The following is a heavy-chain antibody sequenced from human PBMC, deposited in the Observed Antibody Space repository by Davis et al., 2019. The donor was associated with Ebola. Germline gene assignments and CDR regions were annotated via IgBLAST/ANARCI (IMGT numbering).Heavy chain of an antibody. J-gene: IGHJ5*02. CDR1: GYSFTNNW. D-gene: IGHD2-15*01. CDR3: ARHTRDCSGGSCYPGWFDP. CDR2: IYPGDSDT. V-gene: IGHV5-51*01. Sequence: GESLKISCQASGYSFTNNWIGWVRQMPGKGLEWMGIIYPGDSDTRYSPSFQGQVTISADKSISTAYLQWSSLKASDTAMYYCARHTRDCSGGSCYPGWFDPWGQGTLVTVSS.